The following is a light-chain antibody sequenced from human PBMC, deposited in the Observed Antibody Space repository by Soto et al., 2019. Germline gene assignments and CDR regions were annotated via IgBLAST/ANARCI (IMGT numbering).Light chain of an antibody. CDR3: QSYDGRLSSPVV. J-gene: IGLJ2*01. CDR1: NSNIGAGYD. Sequence: QSVLTQPPSVSGAPGQRVTISCTGTNSNIGAGYDVYWYQQLPGTAPKLLIYGNTNRPSGVPDRFSGSKSGASASLAITGLQAEDEAEYYYQSYDGRLSSPVVFGGVTKLTVL. V-gene: IGLV1-40*01. CDR2: GNT.